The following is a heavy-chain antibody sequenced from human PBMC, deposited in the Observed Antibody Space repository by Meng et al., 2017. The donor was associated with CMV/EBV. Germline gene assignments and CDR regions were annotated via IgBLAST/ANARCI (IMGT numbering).Heavy chain of an antibody. Sequence: KVSFKASGYHCTRYSMDSLRQACGQGTEWMGIINPSGGSTSYAQKFQGRVTMTRDTSTSTVYMERSSLRSEDTAVYYCARDRYFDYWGQGTLVTVSS. CDR3: ARDRYFDY. J-gene: IGHJ4*02. V-gene: IGHV1-46*01. CDR1: GYHCTRYS. CDR2: INPSGGST.